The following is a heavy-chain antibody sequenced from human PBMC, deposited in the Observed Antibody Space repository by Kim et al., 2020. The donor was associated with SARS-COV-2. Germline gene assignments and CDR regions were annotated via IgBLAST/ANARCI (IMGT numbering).Heavy chain of an antibody. CDR2: IYYSVST. CDR1: GGSISSYY. CDR3: ARSGQYYDFWSGLTPDYYYYYYGVDV. J-gene: IGHJ6*02. Sequence: SETLSLTCTVSGGSISSYYWSWIRQPPGKGLEWIGYIYYSVSTNYNPSLQSRVTISVDTSKNQFSLKLSSVTTADTAVYYCARSGQYYDFWSGLTPDYYYYYYGVDVWGQGTTVTVSS. V-gene: IGHV4-59*01. D-gene: IGHD3-3*01.